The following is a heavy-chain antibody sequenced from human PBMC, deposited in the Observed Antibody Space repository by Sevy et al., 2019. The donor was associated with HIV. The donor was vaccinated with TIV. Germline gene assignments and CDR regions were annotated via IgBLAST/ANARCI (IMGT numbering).Heavy chain of an antibody. CDR3: AKSMGGFDAFDI. J-gene: IGHJ3*02. CDR1: GFTPSTYG. V-gene: IGHV3-23*01. D-gene: IGHD6-25*01. CDR2: ISGSGVST. Sequence: GGSLRLSCAASGFTPSTYGMHWVRQAPGKGLEWVAVISGSGVSTYYADSVKGRFTISRDNSKNTLYLQLNSLRAEDTVVYYCAKSMGGFDAFDIWGQGTMVTVSS.